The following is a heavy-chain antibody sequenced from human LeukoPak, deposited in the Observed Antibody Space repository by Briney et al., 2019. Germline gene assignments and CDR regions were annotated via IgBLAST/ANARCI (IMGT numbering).Heavy chain of an antibody. J-gene: IGHJ3*02. CDR3: ARGQFYYDSSGYHDAFDI. Sequence: ASVKVSCKASGYTFTSYYIHWVRQAPGQGLEWMGVINPSGGSTSYAQKFQGRVTMTRGTSTSTVYMELSSLRSEDTAVYYCARGQFYYDSSGYHDAFDIWGQGTMVTVSS. CDR1: GYTFTSYY. V-gene: IGHV1-46*01. CDR2: INPSGGST. D-gene: IGHD3-22*01.